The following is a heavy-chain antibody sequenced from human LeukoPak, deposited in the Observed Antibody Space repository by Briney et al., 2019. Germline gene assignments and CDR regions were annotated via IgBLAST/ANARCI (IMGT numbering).Heavy chain of an antibody. CDR3: ARAPYYDILTGYYYYFDY. Sequence: ASVKVSCKASGGTFSSYAISWVRQAPGQGLEWMGGIIPIFGTANYAQKFQGRVTITADESTSTAYMELSSLRSEDTAVYYCARAPYYDILTGYYYYFDYWAREPWSPSPQ. J-gene: IGHJ4*02. CDR2: IIPIFGTA. D-gene: IGHD3-9*01. V-gene: IGHV1-69*13. CDR1: GGTFSSYA.